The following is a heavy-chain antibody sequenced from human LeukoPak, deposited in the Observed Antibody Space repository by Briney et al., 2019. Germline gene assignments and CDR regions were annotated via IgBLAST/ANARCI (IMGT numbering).Heavy chain of an antibody. D-gene: IGHD6-19*01. Sequence: SGTLSLTCAVSGGSISSSNWWSWVRQPPGQGLEWIGEIYHSGSTNYNPSLKSRVTISVDKSKNQFSLKLSSVTAADTAVYYCARDHDSSGWYYFDYWGQGTLVTVSS. J-gene: IGHJ4*02. V-gene: IGHV4-4*02. CDR3: ARDHDSSGWYYFDY. CDR2: IYHSGST. CDR1: GGSISSSNW.